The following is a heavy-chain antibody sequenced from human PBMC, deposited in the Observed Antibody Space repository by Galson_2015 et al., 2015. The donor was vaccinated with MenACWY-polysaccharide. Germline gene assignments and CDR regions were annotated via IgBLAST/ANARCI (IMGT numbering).Heavy chain of an antibody. CDR3: ARIIARKYTFADS. CDR1: GYKFTNYD. Sequence: SVKVSCKASGYKFTNYDINWVRQATGQGLEWMGWMNPNSGNTGYAQKFQGRVTMTSNSAMTTAYMELRSLRSEDTAVYYCARIIARKYTFADSWGQGTLVTVSS. CDR2: MNPNSGNT. D-gene: IGHD2-21*01. J-gene: IGHJ4*02. V-gene: IGHV1-8*01.